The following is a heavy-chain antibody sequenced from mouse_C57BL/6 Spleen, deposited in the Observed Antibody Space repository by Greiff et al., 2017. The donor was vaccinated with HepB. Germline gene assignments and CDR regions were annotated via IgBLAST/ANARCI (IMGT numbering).Heavy chain of an antibody. CDR2: IRSKSNNYAT. V-gene: IGHV10-1*01. CDR1: GFSFNTYA. D-gene: IGHD1-1*01. J-gene: IGHJ4*01. Sequence: EVKLMESGGGLVQPKGSLKLSCAASGFSFNTYAMNWVRQAPGKGLEWVARIRSKSNNYATYYADSVKDRFTISRDDSESMLYLQMNNLKTEDTAMYYCVSHLLLRSGYAMDYWGQGTSVTVSS. CDR3: VSHLLLRSGYAMDY.